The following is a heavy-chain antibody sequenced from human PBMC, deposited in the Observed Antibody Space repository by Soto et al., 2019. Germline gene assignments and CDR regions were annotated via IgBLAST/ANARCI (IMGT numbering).Heavy chain of an antibody. CDR3: ARGGDSSGWYNWFDP. J-gene: IGHJ5*02. Sequence: SETLSLTCTVSGGSISSYSWSWIRQPPGKGLEWIGYIDYSGSTNYNPSLKSRVTISLDTSKNHFSLRLTSVTAADTAVYHCARGGDSSGWYNWFDPWGQGTLVTVSS. V-gene: IGHV4-59*13. CDR2: IDYSGST. CDR1: GGSISSYS. D-gene: IGHD6-19*01.